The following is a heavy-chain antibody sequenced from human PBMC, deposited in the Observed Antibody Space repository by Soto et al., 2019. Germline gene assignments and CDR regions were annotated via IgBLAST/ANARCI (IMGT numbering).Heavy chain of an antibody. D-gene: IGHD3-16*01. CDR2: IYYAGST. V-gene: IGHV4-31*03. CDR3: ARGLTTLYYVAS. Sequence: QVQLQESGPGLVKPSQTLSLTCSVSGGSISRNVYYWTWIRQHPEKGLEWIGHIYYAGSTYSNSSLKSRVIISLDTSKNQFSLTLSSVTAADTAVYYCARGLTTLYYVASWGQGTLVSVSS. J-gene: IGHJ4*02. CDR1: GGSISRNVYY.